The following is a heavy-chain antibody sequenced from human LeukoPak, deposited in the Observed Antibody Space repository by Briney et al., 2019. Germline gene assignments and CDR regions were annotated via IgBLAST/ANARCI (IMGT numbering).Heavy chain of an antibody. J-gene: IGHJ4*02. CDR1: GFTFSTYS. Sequence: GGSLRLSCAASGFTFSTYSMNWVRQAPGKGLERVSTISNSGDATYYADSVKGRFTISRDNSKNTLYLQMNSLRAEDTAVYYCAKAPPYKKYFDYWGQGTLVTVSS. CDR3: AKAPPYKKYFDY. CDR2: ISNSGDAT. V-gene: IGHV3-23*01. D-gene: IGHD1-1*01.